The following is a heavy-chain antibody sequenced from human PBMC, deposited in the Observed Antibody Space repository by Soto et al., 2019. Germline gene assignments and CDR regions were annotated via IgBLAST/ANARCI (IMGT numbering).Heavy chain of an antibody. CDR1: GGTFSSYA. Sequence: SVKVSCKASGGTFSSYAISWVRQAPGQGLEWMGGIIPIFGTANYAQKFQGRVTITADESTSTAYMELSSLRSEDTAVYYCARESIAARSRAGYYYYYGMDVWGQGSTVTVSS. J-gene: IGHJ6*02. D-gene: IGHD6-6*01. CDR3: ARESIAARSRAGYYYYYGMDV. CDR2: IIPIFGTA. V-gene: IGHV1-69*13.